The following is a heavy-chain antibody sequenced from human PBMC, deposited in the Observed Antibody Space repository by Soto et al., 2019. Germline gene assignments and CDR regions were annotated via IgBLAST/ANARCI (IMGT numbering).Heavy chain of an antibody. CDR2: INPAGTIT. D-gene: IGHD3-16*01. J-gene: IGHJ5*02. Sequence: SLRLSCAASGFPFSHYWMHWVRQTPGKGLVWVSRINPAGTITNYADSVEGRFTISRDNADSALFLQMNSLSAEDTAIYYCTSDTFGLRDTWGQGTLVTVSS. CDR1: GFPFSHYW. V-gene: IGHV3-74*01. CDR3: TSDTFGLRDT.